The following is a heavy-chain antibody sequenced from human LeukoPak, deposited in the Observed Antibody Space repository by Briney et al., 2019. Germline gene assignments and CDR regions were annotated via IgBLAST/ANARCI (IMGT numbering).Heavy chain of an antibody. Sequence: GGSLRLSCAGSGFTFSNYAMSWVRQAPGKGPEWVANIRQDGSEEYYVGSVKGRFTISRDNAKNSLYLQMNSLRAEDSAVYYCARDKIVGPTTLDYWGQGTLVTVSS. V-gene: IGHV3-7*01. D-gene: IGHD1-26*01. J-gene: IGHJ4*02. CDR1: GFTFSNYA. CDR2: IRQDGSEE. CDR3: ARDKIVGPTTLDY.